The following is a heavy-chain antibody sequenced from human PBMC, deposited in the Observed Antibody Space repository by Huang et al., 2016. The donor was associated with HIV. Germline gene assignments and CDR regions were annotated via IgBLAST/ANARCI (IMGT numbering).Heavy chain of an antibody. Sequence: EVQLVQSGVEVKKPGESLKISCKGSGFSFTSYWIGWVRQMPGTGLEWMGIIFTGNSNTFYSPAFQGQGTISADKYTRTAYLQWSSLKASDSAIYYCAIHDSNDFTFDDWGQGTLVAVSS. J-gene: IGHJ4*02. CDR3: AIHDSNDFTFDD. CDR1: GFSFTSYW. V-gene: IGHV5-51*03. D-gene: IGHD5-18*01. CDR2: IFTGNSNT.